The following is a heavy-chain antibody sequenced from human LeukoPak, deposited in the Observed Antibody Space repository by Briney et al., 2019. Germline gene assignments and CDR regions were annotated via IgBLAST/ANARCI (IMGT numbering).Heavy chain of an antibody. CDR3: AGARNLGGNYYYYGMDV. Sequence: SVKVSCKASGGTFSSYAISWVRQAPGQGLEWMGRIIPILGIANYAQKFQGRVTITADKSTSTANMELSSLRSEDTAVYYCAGARNLGGNYYYYGMDVWGQGTTVTVSS. J-gene: IGHJ6*02. V-gene: IGHV1-69*04. CDR2: IIPILGIA. D-gene: IGHD1-7*01. CDR1: GGTFSSYA.